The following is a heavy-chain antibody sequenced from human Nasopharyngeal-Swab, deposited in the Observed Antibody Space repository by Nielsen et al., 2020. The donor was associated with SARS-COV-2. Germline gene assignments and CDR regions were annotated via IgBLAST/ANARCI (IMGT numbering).Heavy chain of an antibody. V-gene: IGHV3-30*04. Sequence: GESLKISCAASGFTFSSYAMHWVRQAPGKGLEWVAVISYDGSNKYYADSVKGRFTISRDNSKNTLYLQMNSLRAEDTAVYYCARDQGRASRITMPTSRFDPWGQGTLVTVSS. D-gene: IGHD3-10*01. CDR3: ARDQGRASRITMPTSRFDP. CDR1: GFTFSSYA. J-gene: IGHJ5*02. CDR2: ISYDGSNK.